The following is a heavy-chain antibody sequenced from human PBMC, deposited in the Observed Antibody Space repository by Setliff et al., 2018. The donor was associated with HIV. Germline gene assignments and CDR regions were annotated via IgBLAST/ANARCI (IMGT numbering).Heavy chain of an antibody. Sequence: SVKVSCKASGGSSRTYSINWVRQAPGQGLEWMGQFIAVLDITSYAQKFQGRLTITADESTSTMYMELSSLRSDDTAVYYCAGPRGDEAFDVWGQGTMVTV. J-gene: IGHJ3*01. D-gene: IGHD3-10*01. CDR3: AGPRGDEAFDV. CDR2: FIAVLDIT. V-gene: IGHV1-69*10. CDR1: GGSSRTYS.